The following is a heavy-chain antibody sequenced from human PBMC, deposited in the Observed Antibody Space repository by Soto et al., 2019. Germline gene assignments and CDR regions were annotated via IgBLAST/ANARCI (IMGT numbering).Heavy chain of an antibody. J-gene: IGHJ6*02. CDR3: ATNYAYYYYYGMDV. Sequence: SETLSLTCTVSGGSISSSSYYWGWIRQPPGKGLEWIGSIYYSGSTYYNPSLKSRVTISVDTSKNQFSLKLSSVTAADTAVYYCATNYAYYYYYGMDVWGQGTKGTVS. CDR2: IYYSGST. CDR1: GGSISSSSYY. D-gene: IGHD4-4*01. V-gene: IGHV4-39*01.